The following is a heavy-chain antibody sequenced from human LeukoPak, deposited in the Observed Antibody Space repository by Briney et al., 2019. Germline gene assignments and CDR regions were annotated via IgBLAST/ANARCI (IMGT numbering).Heavy chain of an antibody. D-gene: IGHD1-26*01. J-gene: IGHJ5*02. CDR1: GGSISSYY. V-gene: IGHV4-59*08. CDR2: IYYSGST. CDR3: ARRPIVGSTGFYFDP. Sequence: SETLSLTCTVSGGSISSYYWSWIRQPPGKGLEWIGYIYYSGSTNYNPSLKSRVTISVDTSKNQFSLKLSSVTAADTAVYYCARRPIVGSTGFYFDPWGPGTLVTVSS.